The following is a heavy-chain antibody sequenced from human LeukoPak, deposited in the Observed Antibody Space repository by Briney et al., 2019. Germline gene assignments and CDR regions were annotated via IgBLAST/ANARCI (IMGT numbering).Heavy chain of an antibody. V-gene: IGHV4-59*12. J-gene: IGHJ6*02. CDR1: GGSISSYF. Sequence: SETLSLTCTVSGGSISSYFWSWIRQPPGKELEWSGYISYSGSTNYNPSLKSRLTISVDTSKNQFSLKLTSVTAADTAVYYCARYTGTYGYYGMDVWGQGTTVTVSS. CDR3: ARYTGTYGYYGMDV. D-gene: IGHD1-26*01. CDR2: ISYSGST.